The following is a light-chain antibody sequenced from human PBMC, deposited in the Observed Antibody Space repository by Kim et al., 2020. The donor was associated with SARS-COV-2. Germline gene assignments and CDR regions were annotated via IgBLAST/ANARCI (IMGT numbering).Light chain of an antibody. J-gene: IGKJ1*01. CDR1: QAIISY. Sequence: ASIRDRLTITCRASQAIISYLAWYQQKSGKAPKLLIYAASTLQSGVPSRFSGSGSGTDFTLTISCLQSEDFATYYCQQYYDYPRTFGQGTKVDIK. CDR2: AAS. CDR3: QQYYDYPRT. V-gene: IGKV1-8*01.